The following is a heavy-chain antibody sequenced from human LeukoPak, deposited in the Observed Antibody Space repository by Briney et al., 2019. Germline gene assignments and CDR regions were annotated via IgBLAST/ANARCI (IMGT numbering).Heavy chain of an antibody. CDR1: GFTFSDSG. V-gene: IGHV3-33*06. CDR2: IWYDGSNK. D-gene: IGHD5-18*01. Sequence: GRSLRLSCAASGFTFSDSGMYWVRQSPGKGLEWVALIWYDGSNKYYADSVKGRFTISRDNSKNTLYLQMNSLRAEDTAVYYCAKEDTAMVSYGMDVWGQGTTVTVSS. CDR3: AKEDTAMVSYGMDV. J-gene: IGHJ6*02.